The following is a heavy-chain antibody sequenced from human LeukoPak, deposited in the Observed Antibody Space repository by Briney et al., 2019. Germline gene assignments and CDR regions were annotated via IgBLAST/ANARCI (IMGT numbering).Heavy chain of an antibody. V-gene: IGHV4-59*01. CDR3: ATRPPPGTWTNFDY. D-gene: IGHD1-1*01. CDR2: IYYSGST. Sequence: SETLSLTCSVSGGSISSYYWSWIRQPPGKGLEWIGYIYYSGSTNYNPSLKSRVTISVDTSKNQFSLRLSSVTAADTAVYYFATRPPPGTWTNFDYWGQETLVTVSS. CDR1: GGSISSYY. J-gene: IGHJ4*02.